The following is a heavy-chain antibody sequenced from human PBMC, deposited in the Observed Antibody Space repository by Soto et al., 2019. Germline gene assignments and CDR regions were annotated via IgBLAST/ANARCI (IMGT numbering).Heavy chain of an antibody. V-gene: IGHV1-46*01. CDR2: INPSGGST. D-gene: IGHD2-8*01. CDR3: ARPPYPGCINAVCYPLDY. Sequence: QVQLVQSGAEVKKPGASVKISCKASGYTFTSYYMHWVRQAPGQGLEWMGIINPSGGSTNYAQKLQGRVAMTRATSTSTGYMELNSLRSEDTAVYYCARPPYPGCINAVCYPLDYWGQGTLVTVSS. CDR1: GYTFTSYY. J-gene: IGHJ4*02.